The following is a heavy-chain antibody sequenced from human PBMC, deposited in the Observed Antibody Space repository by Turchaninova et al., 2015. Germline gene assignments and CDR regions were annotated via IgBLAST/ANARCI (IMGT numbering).Heavy chain of an antibody. J-gene: IGHJ4*02. CDR2: VALTGGT. Sequence: QVQLQESGPGLVKPSETLYLTCAVSGYSISSGYYWGWIRQPPGKELVWIGGVALTGGTYYNPSLRSLVTLSVDTSKNQFSLKLGSVTAADTSVYYCARSGGSGAPFDSWGRGTLVTVSS. CDR1: GYSISSGYY. CDR3: ARSGGSGAPFDS. D-gene: IGHD2-15*01. V-gene: IGHV4-38-2*01.